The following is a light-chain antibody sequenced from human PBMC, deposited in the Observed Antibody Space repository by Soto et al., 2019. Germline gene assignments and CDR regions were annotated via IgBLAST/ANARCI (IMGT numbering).Light chain of an antibody. CDR3: QQYINLPLT. CDR1: QSISSY. Sequence: DIQMTQSPSILSASVGDRVTITCRASQSISSYLNWYQQKPGKAPKLLIYDASNLETGVPSRFSGSGSGTDFTFTISSLQPEDIATYYCQQYINLPLTFGGGTKVNIK. V-gene: IGKV1-33*01. CDR2: DAS. J-gene: IGKJ4*01.